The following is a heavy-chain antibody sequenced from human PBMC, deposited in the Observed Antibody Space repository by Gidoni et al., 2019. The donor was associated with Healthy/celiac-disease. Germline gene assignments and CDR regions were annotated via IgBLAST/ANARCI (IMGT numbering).Heavy chain of an antibody. D-gene: IGHD3-10*01. CDR3: AAGNYYGSGSYYIPPDY. CDR2: IVVGSGNT. J-gene: IGHJ4*02. Sequence: QMQLVQSGPEVKKPGTSVKVSCKASGFTFPSSAMQWVRQARGQRLEWIGWIVVGSGNTNYAQKFQERVTITRDMSTSTAYMELSSLRSEDTAVYYCAAGNYYGSGSYYIPPDYWGQGTLVTVSS. CDR1: GFTFPSSA. V-gene: IGHV1-58*02.